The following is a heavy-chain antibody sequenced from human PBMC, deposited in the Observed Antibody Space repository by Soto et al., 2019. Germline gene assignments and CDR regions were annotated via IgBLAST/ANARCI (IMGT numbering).Heavy chain of an antibody. CDR2: IYYSGST. D-gene: IGHD4-17*01. Sequence: SETLSLTCTVSGGSISSGSYYWGWIRQPPGKGLEWIGSIYYSGSTYYNPSLKSRVTISVDTSKNQFSLKLSSVTAADTAVYYCADYGDYGSAFDIWGQGTMVTVSS. J-gene: IGHJ3*02. CDR1: GGSISSGSYY. CDR3: ADYGDYGSAFDI. V-gene: IGHV4-39*01.